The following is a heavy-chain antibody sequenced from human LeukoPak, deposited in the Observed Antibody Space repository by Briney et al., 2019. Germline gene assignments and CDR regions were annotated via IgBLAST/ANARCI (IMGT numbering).Heavy chain of an antibody. D-gene: IGHD6-25*01. CDR1: GGSVSNGNYY. J-gene: IGHJ2*01. Sequence: PSETLSLTCTVSGGSVSNGNYYWSWIRQPPGKGLEWIANMHYSGSTNYNPSLKSRVTISVDTSMNQFSPLLTSATAADTAVYYCARDSLLRGSGWDYWYFDLWGRGTLVTVSS. V-gene: IGHV4-61*01. CDR3: ARDSLLRGSGWDYWYFDL. CDR2: MHYSGST.